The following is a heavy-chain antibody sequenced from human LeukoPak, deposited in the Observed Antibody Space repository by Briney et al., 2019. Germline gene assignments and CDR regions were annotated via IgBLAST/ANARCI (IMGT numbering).Heavy chain of an antibody. Sequence: ASVKVSCKASGYTFTGYYMHWVRQAPGQGLEWMGWINPNSGGTNYAQKFQGRVTMTRDTSISTAYMELSRLRSDDTAVYYCAREAMDWFTFDYWGQGTPVTVSS. CDR1: GYTFTGYY. D-gene: IGHD3/OR15-3a*01. J-gene: IGHJ4*02. V-gene: IGHV1-2*02. CDR3: AREAMDWFTFDY. CDR2: INPNSGGT.